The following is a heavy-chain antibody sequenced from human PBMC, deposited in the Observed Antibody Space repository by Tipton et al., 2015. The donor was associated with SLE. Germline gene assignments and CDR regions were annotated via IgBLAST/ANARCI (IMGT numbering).Heavy chain of an antibody. CDR3: AKDYNHDNADYN. CDR1: GFTVSSNY. CDR2: IHHSGST. V-gene: IGHV4-4*02. Sequence: SLRLSCAASGFTVSSNYMNWVRRPPGKGLEWIGEIHHSGSTNSNPSLKSRVTISVDKSKNQFSLKLSSVTVADTAVYYCAKDYNHDNADYNWGQGTLVIVSS. D-gene: IGHD4-17*01. J-gene: IGHJ4*02.